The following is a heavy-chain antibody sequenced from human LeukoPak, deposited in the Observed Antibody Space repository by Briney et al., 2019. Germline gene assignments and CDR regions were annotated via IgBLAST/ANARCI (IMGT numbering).Heavy chain of an antibody. J-gene: IGHJ5*02. Sequence: PSETLSFTCTFPVGSISSSSYYGGGIRHSPGEGLKWIGGRSYLGSTYYNLSLKSRVTVSVDTSKNQFSLKLNSVTAADTAVYYCVRQGYCSGGSCYRWFDPWGQGTLVTVSS. CDR3: VRQGYCSGGSCYRWFDP. CDR1: VGSISSSSYY. D-gene: IGHD2-15*01. V-gene: IGHV4-39*01. CDR2: RSYLGST.